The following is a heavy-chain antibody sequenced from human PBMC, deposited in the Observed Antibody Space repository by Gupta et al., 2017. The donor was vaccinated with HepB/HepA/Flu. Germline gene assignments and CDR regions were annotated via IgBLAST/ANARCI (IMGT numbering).Heavy chain of an antibody. CDR3: ARDAYTYGNPPDY. Sequence: QVQLQESGPGLVKPSETLSLICTISGGSINAYYWTWIRQPPGKGLEWIGHIYYTGTTYYNPSLKSRVTMSADTSKNQFFLKLTSVTAADTAVYYYARDAYTYGNPPDYWGQGALVAV. J-gene: IGHJ4*02. D-gene: IGHD5-18*01. CDR1: GGSINAYY. CDR2: IYYTGTT. V-gene: IGHV4-59*01.